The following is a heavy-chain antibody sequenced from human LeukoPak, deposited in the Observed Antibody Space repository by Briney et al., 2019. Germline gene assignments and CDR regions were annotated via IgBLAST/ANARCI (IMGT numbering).Heavy chain of an antibody. V-gene: IGHV1-2*02. CDR3: ARGPLSSYYYYMDV. D-gene: IGHD3-16*01. CDR1: EYLFTGYY. J-gene: IGHJ6*03. Sequence: ASVKVSCKASEYLFTGYYMYWVRQAPGLGLQWMGSINPNSGATNYAQTFEGRITLTRDTSIHTFYMEMKSLTSDDTAVYYCARGPLSSYYYYMDVWGNGTTVAVSS. CDR2: INPNSGAT.